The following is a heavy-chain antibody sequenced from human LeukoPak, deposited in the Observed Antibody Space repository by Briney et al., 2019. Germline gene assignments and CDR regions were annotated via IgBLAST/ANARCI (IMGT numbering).Heavy chain of an antibody. V-gene: IGHV1-2*02. CDR2: INPNSGGT. Sequence: ASVKVSCKASGYTFTGYYMHWVRQAPGQGLEWMGWINPNSGGTNFAQKFQGRVTMIRDTSISTAYMELSRLRSDDTAVYYCASDLSSGYYYFDYWGQGTMVTVSS. J-gene: IGHJ4*02. CDR3: ASDLSSGYYYFDY. CDR1: GYTFTGYY. D-gene: IGHD3-22*01.